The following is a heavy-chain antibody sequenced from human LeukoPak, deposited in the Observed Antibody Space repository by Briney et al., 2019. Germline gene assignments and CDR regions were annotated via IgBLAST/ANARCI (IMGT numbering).Heavy chain of an antibody. CDR1: GFTFSSYS. Sequence: PGGSLGLSCAASGFTFSSYSMNWVRQAPGKGLEWVSYITSSSTTIYYADSVKGRFTISRDNAKNSLYLQMNSLRAEDTAVYYCAREHGYKDFDYWGQGTLVTVSS. CDR3: AREHGYKDFDY. D-gene: IGHD5-24*01. V-gene: IGHV3-48*01. J-gene: IGHJ4*02. CDR2: ITSSSTTI.